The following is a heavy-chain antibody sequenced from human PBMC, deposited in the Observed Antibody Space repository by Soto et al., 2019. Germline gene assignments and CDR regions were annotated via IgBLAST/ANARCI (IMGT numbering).Heavy chain of an antibody. J-gene: IGHJ4*02. Sequence: EVQLVESGGGLVQPGGSLRLSCAASGFSFNGFWMSWVRQAPGKGLEWVANINQVGTEKYYVDSVKGRFTISRDNAKNSVDLQMNSLRAEDTAVYYCARAGNWGQGTLVTVSS. CDR2: INQVGTEK. CDR3: ARAGN. V-gene: IGHV3-7*05. CDR1: GFSFNGFW.